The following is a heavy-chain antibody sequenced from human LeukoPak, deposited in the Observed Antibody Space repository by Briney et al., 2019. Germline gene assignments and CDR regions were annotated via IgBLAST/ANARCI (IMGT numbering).Heavy chain of an antibody. CDR2: ISSSSSTI. Sequence: PVGSLRLSSAASLFTFTSYIMNSVRQAPGKGLEWVSYISSSSSTIYYADSVKGRFTISRDNAKNSLYLQMNSLRAEDTDVYYCARDATGGDYYVSTRDLWGQGTMVGVSS. V-gene: IGHV3-48*01. CDR1: LFTFTSYI. CDR3: ARDATGGDYYVSTRDL. D-gene: IGHD3-22*01. J-gene: IGHJ4*02.